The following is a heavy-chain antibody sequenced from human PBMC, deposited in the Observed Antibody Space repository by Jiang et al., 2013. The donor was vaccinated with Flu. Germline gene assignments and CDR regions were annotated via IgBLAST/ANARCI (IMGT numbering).Heavy chain of an antibody. CDR2: IYYSGST. Sequence: GSGLVKPSETLSLTCTVSGGSISSSSYYWGWIRQPPGKGLEWIGSIYYSGSTYYNPSLKSRVTISVDTSKNQFSLKLSSVTAADTAVYYCAGDSSGYYFKVDYWGQGTLVTVSS. D-gene: IGHD3-22*01. CDR1: GGSISSSSYY. V-gene: IGHV4-39*07. CDR3: AGDSSGYYFKVDY. J-gene: IGHJ4*02.